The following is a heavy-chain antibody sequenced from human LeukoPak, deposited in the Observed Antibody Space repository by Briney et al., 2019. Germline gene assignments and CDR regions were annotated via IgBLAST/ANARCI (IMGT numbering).Heavy chain of an antibody. Sequence: PAGSLSLSCAASGFTFSSYGMQWVRQAPGKGLEWVAFILYVVSNKYYADYVKGRFTISRDNSKTTLYLQMNRLRAEDTAVYYCAKDRGSGWTAGAFDIWGQGTMVTVSS. CDR2: ILYVVSNK. CDR3: AKDRGSGWTAGAFDI. J-gene: IGHJ3*02. D-gene: IGHD6-19*01. CDR1: GFTFSSYG. V-gene: IGHV3-30*18.